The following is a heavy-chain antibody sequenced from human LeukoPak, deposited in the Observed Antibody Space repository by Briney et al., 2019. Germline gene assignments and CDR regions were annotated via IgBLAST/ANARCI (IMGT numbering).Heavy chain of an antibody. Sequence: SETLSLTCTVSGGSISSSSHYWGWIRQPPGKGLEWIGSIYYSGSTYYNPSLKSRVTISVDTSKNQFSLKLSSVTAADTAVYYCARRYYYDSSGYYYEYYFDYWGQGTLVTVSS. V-gene: IGHV4-39*01. D-gene: IGHD3-22*01. CDR1: GGSISSSSHY. CDR3: ARRYYYDSSGYYYEYYFDY. CDR2: IYYSGST. J-gene: IGHJ4*02.